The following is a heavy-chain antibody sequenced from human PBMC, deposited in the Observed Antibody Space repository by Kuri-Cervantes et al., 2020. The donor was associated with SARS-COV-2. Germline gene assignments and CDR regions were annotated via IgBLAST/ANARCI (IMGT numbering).Heavy chain of an antibody. Sequence: SETLSLTCTVSGGSISSYYWSWIRQPPGKGLEWIGYIYYGGSTNYNPSLKSRVTISVNTSKNQFSLKLSSVTAADTAVYYCARVSRPYYFDYWGQGTLVTVSS. V-gene: IGHV4-59*01. CDR2: IYYGGST. CDR3: ARVSRPYYFDY. CDR1: GGSISSYY. J-gene: IGHJ4*02.